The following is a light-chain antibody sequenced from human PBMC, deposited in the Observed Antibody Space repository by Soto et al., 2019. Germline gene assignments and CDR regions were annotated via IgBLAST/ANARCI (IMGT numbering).Light chain of an antibody. V-gene: IGLV2-23*01. CDR2: EDS. J-gene: IGLJ1*01. CDR1: SNDVGNYNL. Sequence: QSALTQPASVSGSPGQSITVSCTGSSNDVGNYNLVSWYQQSPGKAPKLLIYEDSKRPSGVSNRFSGSKSGDTASLTISGLQTEDEADYYCCSYTGGSPAYVFGTGTKLTVL. CDR3: CSYTGGSPAYV.